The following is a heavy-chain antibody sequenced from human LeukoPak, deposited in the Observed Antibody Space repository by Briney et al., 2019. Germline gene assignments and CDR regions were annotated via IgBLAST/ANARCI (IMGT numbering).Heavy chain of an antibody. J-gene: IGHJ5*02. V-gene: IGHV1-46*01. CDR1: GYTFTSYY. CDR2: INPSGGST. D-gene: IGHD3-10*01. Sequence: GASVKVSCKASGYTFTSYYMHWVRQAPGQGLEWMGIINPSGGSTSYAQKFQGRVTITRNTSISTAYMELSSLRSEDTAVYYCARGVGGVPTASWGQGTLVTVSS. CDR3: ARGVGGVPTAS.